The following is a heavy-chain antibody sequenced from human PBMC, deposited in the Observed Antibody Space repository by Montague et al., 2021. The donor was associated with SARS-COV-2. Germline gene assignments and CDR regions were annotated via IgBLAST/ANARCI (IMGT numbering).Heavy chain of an antibody. V-gene: IGHV3-7*01. Sequence: SLRLSCAASGFTFTTHWMNWVHQAPGKGLEWVANINEDGSQKYYIDSVKGRFTISRDNARNSLFLQMTGLRAEDTAVYYCTALRRTDPFDYWGQGSLVTVSS. J-gene: IGHJ4*02. CDR2: INEDGSQK. CDR1: GFTFTTHW. CDR3: TALRRTDPFDY. D-gene: IGHD2-21*02.